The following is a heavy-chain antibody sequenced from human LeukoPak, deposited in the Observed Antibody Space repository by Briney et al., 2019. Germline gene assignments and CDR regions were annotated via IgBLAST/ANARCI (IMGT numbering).Heavy chain of an antibody. Sequence: GGSLRLSCAASGFTFSDYYMSWIRQAPGKGLEWVSYISSSGSTIYYADSVKGRFTISRDNSKNTLYLQMNSLRAEDTAVYYCAREVSYGDYRPGPFSFDYWGQGTQVTVSS. CDR1: GFTFSDYY. V-gene: IGHV3-11*04. CDR2: ISSSGSTI. D-gene: IGHD4-17*01. CDR3: AREVSYGDYRPGPFSFDY. J-gene: IGHJ4*02.